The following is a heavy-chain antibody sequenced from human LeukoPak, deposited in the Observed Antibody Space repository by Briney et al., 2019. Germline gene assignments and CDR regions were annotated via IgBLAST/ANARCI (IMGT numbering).Heavy chain of an antibody. CDR1: GGTFSKYT. Sequence: ASVKVSCKASGGTFSKYTISWVRQRPGQGLEWMGGITPLFGTANYAQKFQGRVTITADESTSTAYVELSSLRSEDTAVYYCARDSSEFRSLLFHWGQGTLVTVSS. D-gene: IGHD1-14*01. V-gene: IGHV1-69*13. CDR3: ARDSSEFRSLLFH. J-gene: IGHJ1*01. CDR2: ITPLFGTA.